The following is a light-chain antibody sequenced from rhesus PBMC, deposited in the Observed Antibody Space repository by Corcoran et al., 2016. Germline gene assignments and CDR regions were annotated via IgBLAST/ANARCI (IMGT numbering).Light chain of an antibody. CDR1: QSLLDSGDGNTY. V-gene: IGKV2-104*02. CDR2: EVS. Sequence: DIVMTQTPLSLPVTPGEPASISCRSSQSLLDSGDGNTYLDWYLQKPGQSPQLLMYEVSNRASGVPDRFSVSESEHDFTLKISRVESGDVGFYYCMQALEFPTFGQGTKVEIK. CDR3: MQALEFPT. J-gene: IGKJ1*01.